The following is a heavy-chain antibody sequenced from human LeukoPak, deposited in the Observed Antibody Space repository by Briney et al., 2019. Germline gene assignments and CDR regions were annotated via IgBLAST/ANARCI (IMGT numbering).Heavy chain of an antibody. Sequence: GGSLRLSCAASGFTFSYYTMNWVRQAPGKGLEWVSSISSSSKYIYYAESVKGRFTISRDNAKNSLYLQMNSLRAEDTAVYYCARGDYDSSGYYYDYWGQGILVTVSS. J-gene: IGHJ4*02. CDR2: ISSSSKYI. CDR3: ARGDYDSSGYYYDY. D-gene: IGHD3-22*01. V-gene: IGHV3-21*01. CDR1: GFTFSYYT.